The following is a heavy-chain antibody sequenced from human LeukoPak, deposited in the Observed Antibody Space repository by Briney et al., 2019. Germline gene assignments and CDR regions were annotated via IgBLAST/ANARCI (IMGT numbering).Heavy chain of an antibody. J-gene: IGHJ5*02. CDR3: ARASRSGLRLGELSLSNWFDP. Sequence: GGSLRLSCAASGFTFSSYAMTWVRQAPGKGLEWVSAISGSGGNTFYADSVKGRFTISRDNSKNTLYLQMNSLRAEDTAVYYCARASRSGLRLGELSLSNWFDPWGQGTLVTVSS. V-gene: IGHV3-23*01. CDR1: GFTFSSYA. D-gene: IGHD3-16*02. CDR2: ISGSGGNT.